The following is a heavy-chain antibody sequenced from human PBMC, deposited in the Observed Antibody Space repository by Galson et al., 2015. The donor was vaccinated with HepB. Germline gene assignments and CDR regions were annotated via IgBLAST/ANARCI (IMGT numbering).Heavy chain of an antibody. CDR1: GFTFTSYA. D-gene: IGHD6-13*01. J-gene: IGHJ6*02. CDR3: AKAAAGIVYYGMDV. Sequence: LRLSCAASGFTFTSYAMIWVRQAPGKGLEWVSAISGSGGSTYYADSVKGRFIISRDNSKNTLYLQMNSLRAEDTAVYYCAKAAAGIVYYGMDVWGQGTTVTVSS. CDR2: ISGSGGST. V-gene: IGHV3-23*01.